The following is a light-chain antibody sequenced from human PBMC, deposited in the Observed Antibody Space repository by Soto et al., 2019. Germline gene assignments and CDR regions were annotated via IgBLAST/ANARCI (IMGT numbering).Light chain of an antibody. Sequence: QSVLTQPASVSGSPGQSITISCTGTSSDVGGCNYVSWYQQHPGKAPKLMIYEVSNRPSGVSNRFSGSKSGNTASLTISGLQDEDEADYYCSSYKSSSIPYVFGTGTKVTVL. V-gene: IGLV2-14*01. CDR2: EVS. CDR3: SSYKSSSIPYV. J-gene: IGLJ1*01. CDR1: SSDVGGCNY.